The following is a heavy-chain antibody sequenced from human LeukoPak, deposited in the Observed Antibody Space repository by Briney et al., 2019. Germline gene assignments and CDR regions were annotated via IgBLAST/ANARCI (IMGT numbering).Heavy chain of an antibody. Sequence: TSETLSLTCTVSGGSISSYYWSWIRQPAGKGLEWIGRIYTSGSTNYNPSLKSRVTMSVDTSKNQFSLKLSSVTAADTAVYYCAREAVLNEFRVADYWGQGTLVTVSS. D-gene: IGHD6-25*01. V-gene: IGHV4-4*07. J-gene: IGHJ4*02. CDR2: IYTSGST. CDR3: AREAVLNEFRVADY. CDR1: GGSISSYY.